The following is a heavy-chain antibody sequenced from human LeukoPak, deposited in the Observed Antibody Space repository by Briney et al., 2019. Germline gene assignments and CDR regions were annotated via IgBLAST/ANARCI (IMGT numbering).Heavy chain of an antibody. CDR3: ASPLTGLLVVVPAAAGHDAFDI. D-gene: IGHD2-2*01. V-gene: IGHV1-8*03. CDR1: GYTFTGYD. Sequence: ASVKVSCKASGYTFTGYDINWVRQATGQGLEWMGWMNPNSGNTGYAQKFQGRVTITRNTSISTAYMELSSLRSEDTAVYYCASPLTGLLVVVPAAAGHDAFDIWGRGTMVTVSS. J-gene: IGHJ3*02. CDR2: MNPNSGNT.